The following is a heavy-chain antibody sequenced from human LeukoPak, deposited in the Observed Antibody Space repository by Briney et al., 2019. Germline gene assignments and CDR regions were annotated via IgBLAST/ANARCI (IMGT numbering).Heavy chain of an antibody. CDR2: INPNSGGT. J-gene: IGHJ4*02. V-gene: IGHV1-2*02. Sequence: ASVKVSCKASGYTFTGYYMHWVRQAPGQGLEWMGWINPNSGGTNYAQKFQGRVTMTRDTSISTAYMELSSLRAEDTAVYYCASHYYDSSGPGWYWGQGTLVTVSS. CDR3: ASHYYDSSGPGWY. D-gene: IGHD3-22*01. CDR1: GYTFTGYY.